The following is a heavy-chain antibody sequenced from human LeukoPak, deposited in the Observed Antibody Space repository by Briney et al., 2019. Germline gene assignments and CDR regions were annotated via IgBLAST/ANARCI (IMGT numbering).Heavy chain of an antibody. CDR2: INGLGTAT. CDR1: GW. J-gene: IGHJ4*02. Sequence: PGGSLRLSCAGSGWMHWVRQVPGKGLVWVSGINGLGTATYYADSVKGRFTTSRDNSKNTVSLQMNSLRAEDTAVYYCASVFDSWGQGFLVTVSS. V-gene: IGHV3-74*01. CDR3: ASVFDS.